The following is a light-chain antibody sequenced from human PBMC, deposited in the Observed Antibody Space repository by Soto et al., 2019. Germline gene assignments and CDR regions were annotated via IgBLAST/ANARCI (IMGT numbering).Light chain of an antibody. Sequence: QAVLTQSPSASASLGASVKLTCTLSSGHSSYAIAWHQQQPEQGPRYLMKLNSDGSHSKGDGIPDRFSGSSSGAERYLTISSLQSEDEADYYCQTWGTGLLVFGGGTKVTVL. CDR2: LNSDGSH. V-gene: IGLV4-69*01. J-gene: IGLJ3*02. CDR3: QTWGTGLLV. CDR1: SGHSSYA.